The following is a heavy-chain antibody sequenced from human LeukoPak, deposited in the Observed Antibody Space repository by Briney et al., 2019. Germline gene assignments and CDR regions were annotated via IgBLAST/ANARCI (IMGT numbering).Heavy chain of an antibody. D-gene: IGHD5-18*01. J-gene: IGHJ6*03. Sequence: SETLSLTCTVSGGSINSYYWSWIRQPPGKGLEWIGYIYYSGSTNYNPSLKSRVTISVDTSKNQFSLKLSSVTAADTAVYYCARCGYSYGYLHYYYYMDVWGKGTTVTISS. CDR3: ARCGYSYGYLHYYYYMDV. CDR1: GGSINSYY. CDR2: IYYSGST. V-gene: IGHV4-59*12.